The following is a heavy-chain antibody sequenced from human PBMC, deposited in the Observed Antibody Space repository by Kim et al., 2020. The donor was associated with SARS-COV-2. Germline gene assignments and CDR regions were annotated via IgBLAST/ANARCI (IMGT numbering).Heavy chain of an antibody. V-gene: IGHV3-74*01. CDR3: ARDQTEAGPTTFDY. D-gene: IGHD6-19*01. J-gene: IGHJ4*02. Sequence: YMDSVKGRFTISRDNAKNTLYLQMNGLRAEDTAVYYCARDQTEAGPTTFDYWGQGTLVTVSS.